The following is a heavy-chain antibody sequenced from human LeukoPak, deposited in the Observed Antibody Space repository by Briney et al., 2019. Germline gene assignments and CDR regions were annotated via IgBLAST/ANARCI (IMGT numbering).Heavy chain of an antibody. CDR1: GYTFTSYG. CDR2: ISAYNGNT. CDR3: ARDCSSTSCSYYYMDV. J-gene: IGHJ6*03. Sequence: ASVKVSCKASGYTFTSYGISWVRQAPGQGLEWMGWISAYNGNTNYAQKPQGRVTMTTDTSTGTAYMELGSLRSDDTAVYYCARDCSSTSCSYYYMDVWGKGTTVTVSS. D-gene: IGHD2-2*01. V-gene: IGHV1-18*01.